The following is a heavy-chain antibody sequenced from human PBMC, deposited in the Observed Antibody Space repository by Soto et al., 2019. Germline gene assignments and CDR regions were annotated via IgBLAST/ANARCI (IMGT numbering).Heavy chain of an antibody. CDR3: ATAIRRDGYNFNY. J-gene: IGHJ4*02. CDR2: INHSGST. Sequence: PSETLSLTCAVYGGSFSGYYWSWIRQPPGKGLEWIGEINHSGSTNYNPSLKSRVTISVDTSKNQFSLKLSSVTAADTAVYYCATAIRRDGYNFNYWGQGTLVTVSS. V-gene: IGHV4-34*01. CDR1: GGSFSGYY. D-gene: IGHD5-12*01.